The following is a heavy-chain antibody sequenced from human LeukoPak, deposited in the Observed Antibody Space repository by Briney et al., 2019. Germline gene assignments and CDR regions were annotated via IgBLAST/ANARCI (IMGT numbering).Heavy chain of an antibody. CDR2: IIPIFGTA. Sequence: GSSVKVSCKASGGTFSSYAVSWVRQAPGQGLEWMGGIIPIFGTANYAQKFQGRVTITADESTSTAYMELSSLRSEDMAVYYCARERIEDHYYDSSDYYSYFDYWGQGTLVTVSS. CDR1: GGTFSSYA. V-gene: IGHV1-69*01. CDR3: ARERIEDHYYDSSDYYSYFDY. D-gene: IGHD3-22*01. J-gene: IGHJ4*02.